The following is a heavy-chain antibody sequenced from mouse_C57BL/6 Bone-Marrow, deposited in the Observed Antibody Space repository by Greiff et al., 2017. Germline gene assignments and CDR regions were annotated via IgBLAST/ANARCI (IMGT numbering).Heavy chain of an antibody. CDR1: GYTFTDYE. CDR2: IDPETGGT. CDR3: TPLYYEYAYFDY. D-gene: IGHD2-4*01. J-gene: IGHJ2*01. Sequence: VQLQQSGAELVRPGASVTLSCKASGYTFTDYEMHWVKQTPVHGLEWIGAIDPETGGTAYNQKFKGKALLTAEKSSSTAYMELRSLTSEDSAVYYCTPLYYEYAYFDYWGQGTTLTVSS. V-gene: IGHV1-15*01.